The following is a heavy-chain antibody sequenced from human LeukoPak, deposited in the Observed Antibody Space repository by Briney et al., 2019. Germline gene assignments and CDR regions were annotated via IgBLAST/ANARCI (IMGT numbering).Heavy chain of an antibody. CDR1: GFIFSSYA. D-gene: IGHD6-19*01. CDR2: ISYDGNNK. Sequence: GGSLRLSCAASGFIFSSYAMHWVRQAPGKGLEWVAVISYDGNNKFYADSVKGRFIISRDNSKKTLNLQMFRVRSEDMAVYFCARDRGRQAVAGTYDAFDIWGLGTVVTVSS. J-gene: IGHJ3*02. V-gene: IGHV3-30*04. CDR3: ARDRGRQAVAGTYDAFDI.